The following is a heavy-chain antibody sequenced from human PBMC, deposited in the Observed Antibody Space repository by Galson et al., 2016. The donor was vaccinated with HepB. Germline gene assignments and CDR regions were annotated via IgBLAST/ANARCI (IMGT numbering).Heavy chain of an antibody. CDR3: ARLYCTGGGCYSGYDF. Sequence: LRLSCAASGFTFSIFAMHWVRQTPDKGLEWVAVISNDGSKTHHADSVRGRFSISRDNSKNTLFLQMDSLRLEDTAVSFCARLYCTGGGCYSGYDFWGQGTLVTVSS. V-gene: IGHV3-30*03. D-gene: IGHD2-15*01. CDR1: GFTFSIFA. J-gene: IGHJ4*02. CDR2: ISNDGSKT.